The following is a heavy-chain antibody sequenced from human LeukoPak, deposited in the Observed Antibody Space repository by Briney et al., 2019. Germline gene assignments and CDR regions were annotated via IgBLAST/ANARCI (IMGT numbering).Heavy chain of an antibody. CDR3: TAYGEYDAFDI. Sequence: GGSPRLSCEASGFTFSGSAMHWVRQASGKGLEWVGRIRSKANSYATAYAASVKGRFTISRDDSRNTAYLQMNSLKTEDTAVYYCTAYGEYDAFDIWGQGTMVTVSS. V-gene: IGHV3-73*01. CDR1: GFTFSGSA. D-gene: IGHD4-17*01. J-gene: IGHJ3*02. CDR2: IRSKANSYAT.